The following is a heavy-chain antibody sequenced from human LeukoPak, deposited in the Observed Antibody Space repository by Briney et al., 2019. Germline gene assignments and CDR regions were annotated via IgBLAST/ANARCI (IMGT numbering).Heavy chain of an antibody. J-gene: IGHJ4*02. CDR2: ISGNGDRT. CDR3: AKLLRGVVVPYFDS. D-gene: IGHD3-10*01. Sequence: GGSLRLSCAASGFTFSSSAMSWVRQAPGKGLEWVSAISGNGDRTHYAASVKGRFTVSRDTSANTLFLQLNSLRAEDTAIYYCAKLLRGVVVPYFDSWGQGTLVTVSS. V-gene: IGHV3-23*01. CDR1: GFTFSSSA.